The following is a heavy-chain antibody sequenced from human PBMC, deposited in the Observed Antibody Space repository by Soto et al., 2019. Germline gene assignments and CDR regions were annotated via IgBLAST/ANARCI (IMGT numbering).Heavy chain of an antibody. CDR2: MNSDDST. Sequence: EVQVVESGGALVQPGGSLRLSCAASGFTVSRNYMSWVRQAPGKGLDWVSLMNSDDSTYYADSVKGRFTISRDNSKNTLYLQMNRMRDENAVVYYWARTLTTVLNRPFDIWGRGTLVTVSS. CDR3: ARTLTTVLNRPFDI. CDR1: GFTVSRNY. J-gene: IGHJ2*01. D-gene: IGHD4-17*01. V-gene: IGHV3-66*01.